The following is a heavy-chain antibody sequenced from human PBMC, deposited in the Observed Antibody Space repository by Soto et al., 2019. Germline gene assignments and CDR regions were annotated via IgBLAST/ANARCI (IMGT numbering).Heavy chain of an antibody. CDR3: AYAYGGRSLS. CDR2: IYWDDTK. Sequence: QITLKESGPTLVKPTQTLTLTCTFSGFSLPTARVGVGWIRQPPGNDLQWLAVIYWDDTKTYRQSLKSRLTITKDTTKNQVALIMTDMDPVDTATSYCAYAYGGRSLSGGQGTLVTVSS. D-gene: IGHD3-10*01. J-gene: IGHJ4*02. V-gene: IGHV2-5*02. CDR1: GFSLPTARVG.